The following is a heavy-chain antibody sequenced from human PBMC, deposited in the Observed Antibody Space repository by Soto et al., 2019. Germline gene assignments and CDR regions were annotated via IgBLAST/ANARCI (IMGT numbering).Heavy chain of an antibody. CDR1: GGSISSGDYY. CDR2: IYYTGSA. Sequence: PSETLSLTCTVSGGSISSGDYYWSWLRQHPQRGLEWIGYIYYTGSAYYNPSLKSRVTISVDTSKNQFSLRVSSVTAADTAVYYCARDPHTALTKNWFDSWGQGTLVTVSS. CDR3: ARDPHTALTKNWFDS. D-gene: IGHD4-4*01. J-gene: IGHJ5*01. V-gene: IGHV4-31*03.